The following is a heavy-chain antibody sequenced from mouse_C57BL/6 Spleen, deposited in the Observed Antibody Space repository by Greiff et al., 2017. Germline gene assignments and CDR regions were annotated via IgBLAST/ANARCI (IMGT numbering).Heavy chain of an antibody. J-gene: IGHJ1*03. V-gene: IGHV1-61*01. CDR2: IYPSDSET. CDR1: GYTFTSYW. D-gene: IGHD2-1*01. Sequence: QVQLKQPGAELVRPGSSVKLSCKASGYTFTSYWLDWVKQRPGQGLEWIGNIYPSDSETHYNQKFKDKATLTVDKSSSPAYMQLSSLTSEDSAVYCCARREVTGYFDVWGTGTTVTVSS. CDR3: ARREVTGYFDV.